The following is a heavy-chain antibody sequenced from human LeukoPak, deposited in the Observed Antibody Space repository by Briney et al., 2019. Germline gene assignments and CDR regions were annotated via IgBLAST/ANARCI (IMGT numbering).Heavy chain of an antibody. D-gene: IGHD3-9*01. J-gene: IGHJ3*02. Sequence: KTSETLSLTCAVYGGSFSGYYWSWIRQPPGKGLEWIGEINHSGSTNYNPSLKSRVTISVDTSKNQFSLKLSSVTAADTAVYYCAGLVMRDAFDIWGQGTMVTVSS. CDR3: AGLVMRDAFDI. CDR1: GGSFSGYY. CDR2: INHSGST. V-gene: IGHV4-34*01.